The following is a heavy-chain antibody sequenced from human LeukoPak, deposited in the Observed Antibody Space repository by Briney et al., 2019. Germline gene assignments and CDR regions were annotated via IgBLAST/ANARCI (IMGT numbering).Heavy chain of an antibody. D-gene: IGHD7-27*01. CDR1: GFTFSNYA. V-gene: IGHV3-23*01. CDR2: ISGSGDHT. CDR3: AKELLGNFDY. Sequence: PGGSLRLSCAASGFTFSNYAMSWVRQAPGKGLEWVSAISGSGDHTYYADSVKGRFTISRDNSKNTLYLQMNSLRAEDTALYYCAKELLGNFDYWGQGTLVTGSS. J-gene: IGHJ4*02.